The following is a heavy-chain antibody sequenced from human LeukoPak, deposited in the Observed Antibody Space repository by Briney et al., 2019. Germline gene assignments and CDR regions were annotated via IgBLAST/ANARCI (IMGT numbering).Heavy chain of an antibody. Sequence: GRSLRLSCAASGFTFSSYAIHWVRQAPGKGLEWVAVISYDGSNKYHADSVKSRFTISRDNSKNTLYLQMNSLRPEDTAVYYCARDAPGYCSGGTCYNKWFDPWGQGTLVAVSS. D-gene: IGHD2-15*01. CDR2: ISYDGSNK. CDR3: ARDAPGYCSGGTCYNKWFDP. V-gene: IGHV3-30*04. CDR1: GFTFSSYA. J-gene: IGHJ5*02.